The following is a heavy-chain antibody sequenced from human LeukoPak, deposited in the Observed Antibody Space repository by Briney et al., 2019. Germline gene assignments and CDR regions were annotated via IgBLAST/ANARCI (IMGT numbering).Heavy chain of an antibody. CDR1: GGSISGYY. V-gene: IGHV4-59*12. D-gene: IGHD2-2*01. CDR3: ARAAMDYYYYYMDV. Sequence: SETLSLTCTVSGGSISGYYWSWVRQPPGKGLEWIGYIYYSGSTKYNPSLESRVTMSVDTSKNQFSLKLSSVTAADTAVYYCARAAMDYYYYYMDVWGKGTTVTVSS. J-gene: IGHJ6*03. CDR2: IYYSGST.